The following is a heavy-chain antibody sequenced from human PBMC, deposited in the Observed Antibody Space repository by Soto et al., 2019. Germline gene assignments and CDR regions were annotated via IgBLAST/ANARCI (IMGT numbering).Heavy chain of an antibody. Sequence: EVQLVESGGGLVKPGGSLRLSCAASGFTFSSYWMSWVRKAPGKGLEWVANIKQDGSEKYYVDSVKGRFTISRDNAKNSLYLQMNSLRAEDTAVYYCARVARGVIMTPYYFDYWGQGTLVTVSS. J-gene: IGHJ4*02. CDR2: IKQDGSEK. CDR3: ARVARGVIMTPYYFDY. CDR1: GFTFSSYW. V-gene: IGHV3-7*01. D-gene: IGHD3-10*01.